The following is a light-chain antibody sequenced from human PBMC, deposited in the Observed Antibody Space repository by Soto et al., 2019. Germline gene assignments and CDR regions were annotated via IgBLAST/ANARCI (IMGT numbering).Light chain of an antibody. Sequence: DLQMTQSPSTLSASVGDRVTITCRASQNISSWLAWYQQTLGAAPKVLIYKASTLERGVPSRFSGSGSGTEFTLTISSLQPDDFATYFCQQYNSYPSTFGQGTKVETK. CDR2: KAS. J-gene: IGKJ1*01. V-gene: IGKV1-5*03. CDR1: QNISSW. CDR3: QQYNSYPST.